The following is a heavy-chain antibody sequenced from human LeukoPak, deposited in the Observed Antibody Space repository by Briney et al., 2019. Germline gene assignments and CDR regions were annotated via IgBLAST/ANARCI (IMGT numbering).Heavy chain of an antibody. CDR1: GFTFSSYS. CDR3: AGADLAAATPYFDY. Sequence: GGSLRLSCAASGFTFSSYSMNWVRQAPGKGLEWVSSISSSSSYIYYADSVKGRFTISRDNAKNSLYLQMNSLRAEDTAVYYCAGADLAAATPYFDYWGQGTLVTFSS. CDR2: ISSSSSYI. J-gene: IGHJ4*02. D-gene: IGHD6-13*01. V-gene: IGHV3-21*01.